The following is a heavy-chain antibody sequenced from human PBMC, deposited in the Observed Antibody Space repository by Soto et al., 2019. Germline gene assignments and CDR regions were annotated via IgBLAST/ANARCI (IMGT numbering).Heavy chain of an antibody. V-gene: IGHV3-74*01. Sequence: XSLRLSFAPSGFTFSSYWMHWVPQAPGKGLVWVSRINSDGSSTSYADSVKGRFTISRDNAKNTLYLQMTSLRAEDTAVYYCARAGGWYYFDYWGQGTLVTAPQ. CDR3: ARAGGWYYFDY. D-gene: IGHD6-19*01. CDR2: INSDGSST. CDR1: GFTFSSYW. J-gene: IGHJ4*02.